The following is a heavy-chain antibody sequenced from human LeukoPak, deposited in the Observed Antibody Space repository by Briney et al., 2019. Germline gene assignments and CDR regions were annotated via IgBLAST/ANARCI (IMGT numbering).Heavy chain of an antibody. V-gene: IGHV1-69-2*01. CDR2: VDPEDGET. D-gene: IGHD2-2*01. CDR3: ATPLGDCSSTSCYRSAFDI. Sequence: ASVKISCKVSGYTFTDYYMHWVQQAPGKGLEWMGLVDPEDGETIYAEKFQGRVTITADTSTDTAYMELSSLRSEDTAVYYCATPLGDCSSTSCYRSAFDIWGQGTMVTVSS. J-gene: IGHJ3*02. CDR1: GYTFTDYY.